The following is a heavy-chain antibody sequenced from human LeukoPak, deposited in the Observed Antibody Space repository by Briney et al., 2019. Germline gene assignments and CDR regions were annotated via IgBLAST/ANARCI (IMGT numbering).Heavy chain of an antibody. D-gene: IGHD2-2*01. CDR2: IWYDGSNK. CDR3: AREPAAIKLTHAFDI. J-gene: IGHJ3*02. CDR1: GFTFSSYG. Sequence: GGSLRLSCAASGFTFSSYGMHWVRQAPGKGLEWVAVIWYDGSNKYYADSVKGRFTISRDNPKNTLYLQMNSLRAEDTAVYYCAREPAAIKLTHAFDIWGQGTMVTVSS. V-gene: IGHV3-33*01.